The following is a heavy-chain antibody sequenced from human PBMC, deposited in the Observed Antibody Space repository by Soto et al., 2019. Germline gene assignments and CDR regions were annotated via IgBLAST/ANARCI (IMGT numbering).Heavy chain of an antibody. CDR1: GFSFSAYF. Sequence: PGGSLRLSCAASGFSFSAYFMSWVRQAPGKGLEWVSSITSSGGGTYYADSVKGRFTVSRDNSKNTVYLQMNSLRAEDTAVYYCAKLTAAWGQGTLVTSPQ. D-gene: IGHD6-13*01. J-gene: IGHJ4*02. CDR3: AKLTAA. V-gene: IGHV3-23*01. CDR2: ITSSGGGT.